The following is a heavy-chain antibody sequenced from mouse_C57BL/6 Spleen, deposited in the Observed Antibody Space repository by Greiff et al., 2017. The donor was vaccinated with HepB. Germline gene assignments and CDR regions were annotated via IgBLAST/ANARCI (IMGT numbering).Heavy chain of an antibody. V-gene: IGHV1-26*01. CDR3: AAVVATD. J-gene: IGHJ2*01. D-gene: IGHD1-1*01. Sequence: EVQLQQSGPELVKPGASVKISCKASGYTFTDYYMNWVKQSHGKSLEWIGDINPNNGGTSYNQKFKGKATLTVDKSSSTAYMELRSLTSEDSAVYYCAAVVATDWGQGTTLTVSS. CDR2: INPNNGGT. CDR1: GYTFTDYY.